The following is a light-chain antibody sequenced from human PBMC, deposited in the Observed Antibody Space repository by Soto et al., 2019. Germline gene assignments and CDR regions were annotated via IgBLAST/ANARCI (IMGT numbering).Light chain of an antibody. CDR3: QSYDSSLSGHVV. CDR1: SCDIGGGYD. V-gene: IGLV1-40*01. J-gene: IGLJ2*01. Sequence: QSVLTQPPSVSGAPGQRVTISCTGSSCDIGGGYDVHWYQHLPGSVPKLLIYGDTNRPSGVPDRFSGSKSGTSASLAITGLQAEDEADYYCQSYDSSLSGHVVFGGGTQLTVL. CDR2: GDT.